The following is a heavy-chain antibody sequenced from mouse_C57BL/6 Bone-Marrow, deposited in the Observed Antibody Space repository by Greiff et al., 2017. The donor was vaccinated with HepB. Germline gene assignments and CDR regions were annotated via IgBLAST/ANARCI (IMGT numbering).Heavy chain of an antibody. CDR3: ARPYYGSSYGFAY. J-gene: IGHJ3*01. Sequence: QVQLKESGAELVRPGASVKLSCKASGYTFTDYYINWVKQRPGQGLEWIARIYPGSGNTYYNEKFKGKATLTAEKSSSTAYMQLSSLTSEDSAVYCCARPYYGSSYGFAYWGQGTLVTVSA. CDR1: GYTFTDYY. CDR2: IYPGSGNT. D-gene: IGHD1-1*01. V-gene: IGHV1-76*01.